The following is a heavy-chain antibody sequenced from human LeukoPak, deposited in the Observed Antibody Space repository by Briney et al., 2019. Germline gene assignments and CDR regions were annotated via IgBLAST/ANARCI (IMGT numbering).Heavy chain of an antibody. V-gene: IGHV3-74*01. D-gene: IGHD3-22*01. CDR1: GFAFNKYW. J-gene: IGHJ4*02. CDR2: INGDGSTT. Sequence: GGSLRLSCAASGFAFNKYWMHWVRQTPGKGLVWVSRINGDGSTTSYADSVKGGFTISRDNAKNTLYLQMSSLRAEDTAVYYCATGNYYDSRGYYTFGHWGQGALVTVSS. CDR3: ATGNYYDSRGYYTFGH.